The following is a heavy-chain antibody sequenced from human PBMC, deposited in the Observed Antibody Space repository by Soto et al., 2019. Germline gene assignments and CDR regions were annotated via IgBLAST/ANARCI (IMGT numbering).Heavy chain of an antibody. J-gene: IGHJ4*02. Sequence: EVQLVESGGGLVQPGGSLRLSCAASGFTVTNYFMTWFRQAPGKGLEWVSVISNGGGAYYADSVKGRFTIFRDNSENTLYLQMNALRAEDTAVYYCARDEFGGAYDFWHGGQGTLVTVSS. CDR3: ARDEFGGAYDFWH. CDR2: ISNGGGA. CDR1: GFTVTNYF. D-gene: IGHD3-3*01. V-gene: IGHV3-66*01.